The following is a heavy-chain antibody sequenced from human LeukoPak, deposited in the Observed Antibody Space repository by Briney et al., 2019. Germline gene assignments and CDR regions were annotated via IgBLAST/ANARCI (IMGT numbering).Heavy chain of an antibody. CDR2: IYYSGST. Sequence: SETLSLTCTVSGGSISSYYWSWIRQPPGKGLEWIGYIYYSGSTNYNPSLKSRVTISVDTSKNQFSLKLSSVTAADTAVDYCAREGHEGAPSWFDPWGQGTLVTVSS. D-gene: IGHD4/OR15-4a*01. CDR1: GGSISSYY. CDR3: AREGHEGAPSWFDP. J-gene: IGHJ5*02. V-gene: IGHV4-59*01.